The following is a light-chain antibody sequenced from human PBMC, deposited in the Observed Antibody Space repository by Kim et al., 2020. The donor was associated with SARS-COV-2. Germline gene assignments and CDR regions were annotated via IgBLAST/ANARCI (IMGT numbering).Light chain of an antibody. CDR1: SLRGYY. V-gene: IGLV3-19*01. Sequence: VALGQTVRITCQGGSLRGYYATWYQQKPGQAPILVIYGKNNRPSGIPDRFSGSSSGSTASLTITGTQAGDEADYYCNSRDSNDNVVFGGGTQLTVL. CDR3: NSRDSNDNVV. J-gene: IGLJ2*01. CDR2: GKN.